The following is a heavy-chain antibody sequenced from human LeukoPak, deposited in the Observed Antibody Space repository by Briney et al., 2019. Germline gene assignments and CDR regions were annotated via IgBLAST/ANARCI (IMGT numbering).Heavy chain of an antibody. CDR3: ARGNYYDSSGYWQALDAFDI. CDR1: GYTFTSYG. D-gene: IGHD3-22*01. Sequence: GASVKVPCKASGYTFTSYGISWVRQAPGQGLEWMGWISAYNGNTDYAQKLQGRVTMTTDTSTSTAYMELRTLRSDDTAVYYCARGNYYDSSGYWQALDAFDIWGQGTMVTVSS. CDR2: ISAYNGNT. V-gene: IGHV1-18*01. J-gene: IGHJ3*02.